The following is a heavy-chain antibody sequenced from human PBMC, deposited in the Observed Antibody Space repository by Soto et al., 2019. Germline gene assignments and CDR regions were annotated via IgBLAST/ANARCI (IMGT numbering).Heavy chain of an antibody. CDR2: IYYGGHP. CDR3: ARLAGNSFFQD. Sequence: QVQLQESGPGLVKPSETLSLTCTVSSGPISDYYWGWIRQPPGKGLEWIGSIYYGGHPIYNPPLEGRVTTSIDTSKSQFSLKLTSVAAADTAVYYCARLAGNSFFQDWGQGTLVTVSS. D-gene: IGHD6-19*01. CDR1: SGPISDYY. V-gene: IGHV4-59*01. J-gene: IGHJ1*01.